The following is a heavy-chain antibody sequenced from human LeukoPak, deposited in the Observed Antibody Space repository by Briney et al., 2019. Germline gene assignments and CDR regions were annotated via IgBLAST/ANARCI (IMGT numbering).Heavy chain of an antibody. Sequence: SETLSLTCAVYGGSFSGYYWSCIRQPPGKGLEWIGEINHSGSTKYNPSLKSRVIISVDTSKNQFSLKLSSVTAADTAVYYCASHLYCSGGSCYHDIDYWGQGTLVTVSS. D-gene: IGHD2-15*01. V-gene: IGHV4-34*01. CDR2: INHSGST. CDR3: ASHLYCSGGSCYHDIDY. CDR1: GGSFSGYY. J-gene: IGHJ4*02.